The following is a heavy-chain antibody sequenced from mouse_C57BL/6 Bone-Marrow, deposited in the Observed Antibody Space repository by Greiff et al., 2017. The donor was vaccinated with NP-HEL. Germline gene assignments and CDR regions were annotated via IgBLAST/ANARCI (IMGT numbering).Heavy chain of an antibody. V-gene: IGHV1-64*01. D-gene: IGHD1-1*01. Sequence: QVQLQQSGAELVKPGASVKLSCKASGYTFTSYWMHWVKQRPGQGLEWIGMIHPNSGSTNYNEKFKSKATLTVDKSSSTAYMQLSSLTSEDSAVYYCFITTGEGYFDVWGTGTTVTVSS. CDR1: GYTFTSYW. CDR3: FITTGEGYFDV. CDR2: IHPNSGST. J-gene: IGHJ1*03.